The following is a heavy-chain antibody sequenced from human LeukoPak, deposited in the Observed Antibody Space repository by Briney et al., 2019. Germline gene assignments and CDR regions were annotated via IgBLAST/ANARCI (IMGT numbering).Heavy chain of an antibody. CDR3: ATNSDWRFDY. V-gene: IGHV3-7*01. Sequence: RGCPRLSRAASGVSSSNFCMTWGREAPGKGVEWVDKRRQDGNESFYVDSVKGRFTISRDNAKNSVYLQMSSLRAEDTAVYYCATNSDWRFDYWGQGTLVTVSS. CDR1: GVSSSNFC. CDR2: RRQDGNES. D-gene: IGHD6-19*01. J-gene: IGHJ4*02.